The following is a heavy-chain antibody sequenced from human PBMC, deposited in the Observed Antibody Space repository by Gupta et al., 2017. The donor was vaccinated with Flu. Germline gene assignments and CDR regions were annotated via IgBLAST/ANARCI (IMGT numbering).Heavy chain of an antibody. J-gene: IGHJ4*02. CDR2: INHGGRT. CDR3: AREAVVECGSAANTFDL. D-gene: IGHD2-21*01. V-gene: IGHV4-34*01. CDR1: YY. Sequence: YYWTWIRQPPGRGLEWCGEINHGGRTNYSPSLKRRVTISLDTSNNQLSLKLTSVKAEDTAVYYCAREAVVECGSAANTFDLWGQGTPVIVSS.